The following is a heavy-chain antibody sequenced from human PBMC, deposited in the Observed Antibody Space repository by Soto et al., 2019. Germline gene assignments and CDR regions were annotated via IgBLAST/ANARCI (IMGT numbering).Heavy chain of an antibody. V-gene: IGHV4-4*02. J-gene: IGHJ6*02. D-gene: IGHD1-1*01. CDR1: GGSISSSNW. CDR2: IYHSGST. CDR3: AREERPGEYGMDV. Sequence: QVQLQESGPGLVKPSGTLSLTCAVSGGSISSSNWWSWVRQPPGKGLEWIGEIYHSGSTNYNPSLKSRVXXSXDXXKNQFSLKLSSVTAADTAVYYCAREERPGEYGMDVWGQGTTVTVSS.